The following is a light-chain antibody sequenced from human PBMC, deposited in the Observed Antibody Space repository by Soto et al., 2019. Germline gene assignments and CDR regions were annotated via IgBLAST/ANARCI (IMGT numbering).Light chain of an antibody. Sequence: EIVLTQSPGTLSLSPGERATLSCRASQSVSSSYLAWYQQKPGRAPRLLIYAASTRATGIPPRFSGSGSGTEFTLTISSLQSEDSALYYCQQYNQWPTFGQGTRLEIK. J-gene: IGKJ5*01. V-gene: IGKV3D-15*01. CDR1: QSVSSSY. CDR3: QQYNQWPT. CDR2: AAS.